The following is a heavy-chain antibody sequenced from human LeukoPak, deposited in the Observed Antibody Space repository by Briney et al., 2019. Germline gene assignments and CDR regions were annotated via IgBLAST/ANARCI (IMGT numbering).Heavy chain of an antibody. CDR3: ARHVVAVGFDY. CDR1: GFTFSSYS. CDR2: ITSSSSYI. D-gene: IGHD3-22*01. J-gene: IGHJ4*02. V-gene: IGHV3-21*01. Sequence: GGSLRLSCAASGFTFSSYSMNWVRQAPGKGLQWASSITSSSSYIYYADSVKGRFTISRDNAKNSLYLQMNSLRAEDTAVYYCARHVVAVGFDYWGQGTLVTVSS.